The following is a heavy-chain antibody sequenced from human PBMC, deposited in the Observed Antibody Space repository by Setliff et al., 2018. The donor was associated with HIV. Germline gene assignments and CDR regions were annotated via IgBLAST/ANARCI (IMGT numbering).Heavy chain of an antibody. J-gene: IGHJ4*02. D-gene: IGHD6-19*01. Sequence: GGSLRLSCAASGFTVSSNYMSWVRQAPGKGLAWVSFIYSGGSTSYADSVKGRFTISRDNSKNTLYLQMNSLRAEDTAVYSCARGSVAGSGGYFDYWGQGTLVTVSS. V-gene: IGHV3-53*01. CDR1: GFTVSSNY. CDR3: ARGSVAGSGGYFDY. CDR2: IYSGGST.